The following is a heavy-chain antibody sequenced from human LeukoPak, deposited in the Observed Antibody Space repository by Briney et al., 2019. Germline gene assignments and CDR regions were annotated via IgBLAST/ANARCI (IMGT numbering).Heavy chain of an antibody. V-gene: IGHV3-30*03. J-gene: IGHJ4*02. CDR2: ISYDGSNK. CDR3: AAGASGQIRF. Sequence: PGGSLRLSCAASGFTFSSYGMQWVRQAPGKGMEWVAVISYDGSNKYYADSVKGGFTISRDNSNNTLYLQMNSLRAEDTAVYYCAAGASGQIRFWGRGTLVTVSS. D-gene: IGHD3-10*01. CDR1: GFTFSSYG.